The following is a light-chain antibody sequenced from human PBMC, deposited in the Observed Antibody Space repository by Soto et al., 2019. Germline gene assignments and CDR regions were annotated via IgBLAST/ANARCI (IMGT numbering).Light chain of an antibody. CDR2: DAS. CDR1: QSVTSY. Sequence: EIVLTQSPATLSLSPRERASLSCRASQSVTSYLAWYQQKPGHSPRLLIYDASSRATGIPARFSGSGSGTDFTLTISSLEPEDFAVYYCQQRSNWPSTITFGQGTRLEIK. J-gene: IGKJ5*01. V-gene: IGKV3-11*01. CDR3: QQRSNWPSTIT.